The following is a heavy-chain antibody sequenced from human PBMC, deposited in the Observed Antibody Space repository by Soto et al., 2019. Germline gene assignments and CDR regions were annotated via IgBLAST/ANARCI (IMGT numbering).Heavy chain of an antibody. Sequence: QVQLQESGPGLVKPSQTLSLTCTVSGGSISSGGYYWSLIRQHPGKGLEGIGYIYYSCITYYNPSLKSRVNISVDTSKNQFSLKLSSVTAADTAVYYCARDLSCGGDCSDYYYGMDVWGQGTTVTVSS. CDR3: ARDLSCGGDCSDYYYGMDV. V-gene: IGHV4-31*03. CDR2: IYYSCIT. J-gene: IGHJ6*02. CDR1: GGSISSGGYY. D-gene: IGHD2-21*02.